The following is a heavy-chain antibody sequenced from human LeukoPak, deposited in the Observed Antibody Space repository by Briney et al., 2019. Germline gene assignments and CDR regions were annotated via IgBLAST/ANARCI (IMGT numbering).Heavy chain of an antibody. D-gene: IGHD6-13*01. CDR2: IWYDGSNK. V-gene: IGHV3-33*01. J-gene: IGHJ4*02. Sequence: GGSLRLSCAASGFTFSSYDMHWVRQAPGKGLEWVALIWYDGSNKYYADSVKGRFTISRDNSKNSLYLQMNSLRDEDTAVYYCARDGGHSSRYFDYWGQGTLVTVSS. CDR3: ARDGGHSSRYFDY. CDR1: GFTFSSYD.